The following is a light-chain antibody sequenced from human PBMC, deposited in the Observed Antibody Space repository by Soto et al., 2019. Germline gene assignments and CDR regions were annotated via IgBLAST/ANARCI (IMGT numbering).Light chain of an antibody. V-gene: IGLV2-23*01. CDR1: NNDVGSYNL. J-gene: IGLJ2*01. Sequence: QSVLTQPASVSGSPGQSITISCTGTNNDVGSYNLVSWYQQHPGKAPKVMLYEGNKRPSGVSNRFSASKSGNTASLTISGLQADDEADYYCSSYAGSSIYVVFGGGTKVPS. CDR2: EGN. CDR3: SSYAGSSIYVV.